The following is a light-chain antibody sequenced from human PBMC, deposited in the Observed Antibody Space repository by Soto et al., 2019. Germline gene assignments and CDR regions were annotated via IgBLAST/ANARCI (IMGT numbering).Light chain of an antibody. CDR3: QQYNGYWT. V-gene: IGKV1-5*03. CDR2: EAS. J-gene: IGKJ1*01. Sequence: DIQMTQSPSTLSASVGDRVTITCRASQSISASLAWYQQKPGKAPKLLIYEASTLKSGVPSKFSGSRSGTEYTLPISSLQPDDFAIYYCQQYNGYWTFGQGTKVEIK. CDR1: QSISAS.